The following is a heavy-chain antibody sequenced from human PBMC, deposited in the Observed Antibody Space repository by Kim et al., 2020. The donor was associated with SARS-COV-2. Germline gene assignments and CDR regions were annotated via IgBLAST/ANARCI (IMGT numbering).Heavy chain of an antibody. CDR1: GFTFSSYA. Sequence: GGSLRLSCATSGFTFSSYAMNWVRQAPGKGLEWVSSITSSGISTYYADSVKGRFTISRDNSDNTVYLQMSSLRAEDTAVYYCAKDIGGSGSYYNSASDYRGQGTLVTVSS. CDR2: ITSSGIST. CDR3: AKDIGGSGSYYNSASDY. J-gene: IGHJ4*02. V-gene: IGHV3-23*01. D-gene: IGHD3-10*01.